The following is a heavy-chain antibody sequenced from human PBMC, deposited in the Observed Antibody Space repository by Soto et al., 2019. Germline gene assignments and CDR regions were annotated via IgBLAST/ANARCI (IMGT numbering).Heavy chain of an antibody. D-gene: IGHD4-17*01. CDR1: GGCFGGYY. CDR3: ARTTAVPNTLRSRYFFDY. V-gene: IGHV4-34*01. CDR2: INHSGTT. J-gene: IGHJ4*02. Sequence: SETLSLTGAVYGGCFGGYYWSWIRQPPGKWLEWIGDINHSGTTNYNPSLKSRVTISVDLSKNQFSLRLSSVTTADTALYYCARTTAVPNTLRSRYFFDYCGQGTLVTVSS.